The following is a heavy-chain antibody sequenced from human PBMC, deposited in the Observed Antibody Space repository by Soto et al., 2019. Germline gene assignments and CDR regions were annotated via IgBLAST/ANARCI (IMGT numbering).Heavy chain of an antibody. CDR3: ARASYWNKGGYYYYGMDV. CDR1: GGTFSSYA. CDR2: IIPIFGTA. J-gene: IGHJ6*02. D-gene: IGHD1-1*01. V-gene: IGHV1-69*13. Sequence: SVKVSCKASGGTFSSYAISWVRQAPGQGLEWMGGIIPIFGTANYAQKFQGRVTITADESTSTAYMELSSLRSEDTAVYYCARASYWNKGGYYYYGMDVWGQGTTVTVSS.